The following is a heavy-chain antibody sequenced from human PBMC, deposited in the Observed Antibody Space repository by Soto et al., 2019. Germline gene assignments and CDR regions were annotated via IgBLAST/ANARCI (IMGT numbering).Heavy chain of an antibody. CDR2: IWYDGSNK. CDR1: GFTFSSYG. CDR3: ARAEYSSSPPYYYYGMDV. Sequence: LRLSCAASGFTFSSYGMHWVRQAPGKGLEWVAVIWYDGSNKYYADSVKGRFTISRDNSKNTLYLQMNSLRAEDTAVYYCARAEYSSSPPYYYYGMDVWGQGTTVTVSS. J-gene: IGHJ6*02. D-gene: IGHD6-6*01. V-gene: IGHV3-33*01.